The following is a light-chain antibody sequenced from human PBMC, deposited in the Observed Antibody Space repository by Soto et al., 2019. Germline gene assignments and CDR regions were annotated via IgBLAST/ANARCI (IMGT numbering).Light chain of an antibody. CDR3: SAHVGSGI. V-gene: IGLV2-8*01. CDR1: SSDVASYNY. CDR2: EVS. J-gene: IGLJ2*01. Sequence: QSALTQPPSASGSPGQSVTMSCSGTSSDVASYNYVSWYQQHPGKAPKLIIYEVSKRPSGVPDRFSGSKSGDTASLTVSGLQAEDEADYYCSAHVGSGIFGGGTKLTVL.